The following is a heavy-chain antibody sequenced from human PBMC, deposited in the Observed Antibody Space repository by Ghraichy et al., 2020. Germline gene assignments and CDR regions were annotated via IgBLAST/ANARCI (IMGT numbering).Heavy chain of an antibody. CDR1: GYSFTSYW. J-gene: IGHJ6*02. Sequence: GESLNISCKGSGYSFTSYWIGWVRQMPGKGLEWMGIIYPGDSDTRYSPSFQGQVTISADKSISTAYLQWSSLKASDTAMYYCAAEGVVVPRSKDGGYYYYGMDVWGQGTTVTVSS. V-gene: IGHV5-51*01. D-gene: IGHD2-2*01. CDR3: AAEGVVVPRSKDGGYYYYGMDV. CDR2: IYPGDSDT.